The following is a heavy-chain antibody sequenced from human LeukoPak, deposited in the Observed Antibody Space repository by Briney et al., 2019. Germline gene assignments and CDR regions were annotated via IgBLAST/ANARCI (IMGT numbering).Heavy chain of an antibody. CDR1: GYTFTGYY. D-gene: IGHD3-22*01. CDR3: ARGTGFFGGYYGDY. CDR2: INPNSGGT. J-gene: IGHJ4*02. V-gene: IGHV1-2*02. Sequence: ASVKVSCKASGYTFTGYYMHWVRQAPGQGLEWMGWINPNSGGTNYAQKFQGRVTMTRDTSISTAYMELSRLRSDDTAVYYCARGTGFFGGYYGDYWGQGTLVTVSS.